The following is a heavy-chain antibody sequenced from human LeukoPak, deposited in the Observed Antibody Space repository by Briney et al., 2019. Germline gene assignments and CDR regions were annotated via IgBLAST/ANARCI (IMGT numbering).Heavy chain of an antibody. D-gene: IGHD5-18*01. J-gene: IGHJ4*02. Sequence: ASVKVSCKASGYTFTSYGISWVRQAPGQGLEWMGWISAYNGNTYYVQKLQGRVTMTTDTSTSTVYMELRSLRSDDTAVYYCARDRLADTAMVTSGYWGQGTLVTVSS. CDR3: ARDRLADTAMVTSGY. CDR1: GYTFTSYG. V-gene: IGHV1-18*01. CDR2: ISAYNGNT.